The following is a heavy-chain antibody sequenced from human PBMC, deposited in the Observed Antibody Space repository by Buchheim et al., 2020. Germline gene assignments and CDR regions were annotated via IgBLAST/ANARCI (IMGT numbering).Heavy chain of an antibody. CDR3: AKLRISSSGWGVDY. D-gene: IGHD6-19*01. CDR1: GFTFSSYA. CDR2: ISGSGGST. V-gene: IGHV3-23*01. Sequence: EVQLLESGGGLVQPGGSLRLSCAASGFTFSSYAMSWVRQAPGKGLEWVSAISGSGGSTHYADSVRGRVTISRDNSRNTLYLQMNSLRAEDTAVYYCAKLRISSSGWGVDYWGQGTL. J-gene: IGHJ4*02.